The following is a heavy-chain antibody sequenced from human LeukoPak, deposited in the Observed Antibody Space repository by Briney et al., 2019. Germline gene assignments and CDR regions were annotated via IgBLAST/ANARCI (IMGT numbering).Heavy chain of an antibody. J-gene: IGHJ4*02. V-gene: IGHV3-21*01. CDR3: ARAQSSGWYYFDY. CDR2: ISSSSSYI. CDR1: GFTFSSYS. D-gene: IGHD6-19*01. Sequence: SGGSLRLSCAASGFTFSSYSMNWVRQAPGKGLEWVSSISSSSSYIYYADSVKGRFTISRDNAKNSLYLQMNSLRAEDTAVYYCARAQSSGWYYFDYWGQGTLVTVSS.